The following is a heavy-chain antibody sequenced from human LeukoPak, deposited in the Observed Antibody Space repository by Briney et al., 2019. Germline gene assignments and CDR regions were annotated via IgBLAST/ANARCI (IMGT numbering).Heavy chain of an antibody. J-gene: IGHJ4*02. V-gene: IGHV4-34*01. CDR3: AGHHPRNTVDF. Sequence: PSETLSLTCAVYGGSFSGYYWSWIRQPPGKGLEWIGEINHSGSTNYNPSLKSRVTISVDTSKNQFSLKLSSVTAADTAIYYCAGHHPRNTVDFWGQGTLVTVSS. CDR1: GGSFSGYY. CDR2: INHSGST. D-gene: IGHD2-8*02.